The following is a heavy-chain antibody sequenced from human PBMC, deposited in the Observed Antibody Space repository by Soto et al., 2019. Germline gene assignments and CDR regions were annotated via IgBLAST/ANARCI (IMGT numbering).Heavy chain of an antibody. CDR2: IIPIFDTV. D-gene: IGHD5-12*01. CDR1: GGTFSNYP. J-gene: IGHJ2*01. V-gene: IGHV1-69*12. CDR3: ARGNHRWLQLWYFDL. Sequence: QVQLVQSGAEVKKPGSSVKVSCKASGGTFSNYPISWVRQAPGQGLEWMGGIIPIFDTVNYAQKFQGRVTITADEPTSTAYMELSSLRSEDTAVYYCARGNHRWLQLWYFDLWGRGTLVTVSS.